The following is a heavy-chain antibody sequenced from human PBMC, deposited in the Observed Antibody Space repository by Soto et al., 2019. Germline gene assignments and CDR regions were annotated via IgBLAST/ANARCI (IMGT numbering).Heavy chain of an antibody. J-gene: IGHJ6*02. Sequence: SETLSLTCTVSGGSISSSSYYWGWIRQPPGKGLEWIGSIYYSGSTYYNPSLKSRVTISVDTSKNQFSLKLSSVTAADTAVYYCAAGIAAAGPGYGMEVWGQGTTVTVSS. CDR1: GGSISSSSYY. CDR3: AAGIAAAGPGYGMEV. D-gene: IGHD6-13*01. CDR2: IYYSGST. V-gene: IGHV4-39*01.